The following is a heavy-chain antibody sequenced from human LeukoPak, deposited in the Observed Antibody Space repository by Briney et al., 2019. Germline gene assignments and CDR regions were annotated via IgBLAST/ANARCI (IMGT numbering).Heavy chain of an antibody. CDR3: AKDQYDSSGRDAFDI. CDR1: GFTFDDYA. J-gene: IGHJ3*02. D-gene: IGHD3-22*01. CDR2: INWNSAGI. Sequence: GGSLRLSCAASGFTFDDYAMHWVRQAPGKGLEWVSGINWNSAGIGYADSVKGRFTISRDNSKNTLYLQMNSLRAEDTAVYYCAKDQYDSSGRDAFDIWGQGTMVTVSS. V-gene: IGHV3-9*01.